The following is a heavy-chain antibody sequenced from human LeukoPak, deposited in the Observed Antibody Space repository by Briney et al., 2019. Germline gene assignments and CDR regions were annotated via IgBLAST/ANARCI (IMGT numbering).Heavy chain of an antibody. Sequence: GRSLRLSCAASGFTFSKYWMHWVRQVPGKGLVWVSLINGDGSTTNYADFVKGRFTISRDNAKHTLSLQVNSLRAEDTAVYYCATGNYYDSRGYYTFGHWGQGTLVTVSS. V-gene: IGHV3-74*01. CDR3: ATGNYYDSRGYYTFGH. CDR1: GFTFSKYW. D-gene: IGHD3-22*01. J-gene: IGHJ1*01. CDR2: INGDGSTT.